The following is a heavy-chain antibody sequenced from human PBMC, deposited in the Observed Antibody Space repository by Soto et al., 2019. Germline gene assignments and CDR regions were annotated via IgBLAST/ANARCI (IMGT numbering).Heavy chain of an antibody. J-gene: IGHJ4*02. D-gene: IGHD3-3*01. Sequence: GGSLRLSCAASGFTFSSYGMHWVRQAPGKGLEWVAVISYDGSNKYYADSVKGRFTISRDNSKNTLYLQMNSLRAEDTAVYYCAKDLLEWLFPRLLIDYWGQGTLVTVSS. CDR2: ISYDGSNK. CDR3: AKDLLEWLFPRLLIDY. CDR1: GFTFSSYG. V-gene: IGHV3-30*18.